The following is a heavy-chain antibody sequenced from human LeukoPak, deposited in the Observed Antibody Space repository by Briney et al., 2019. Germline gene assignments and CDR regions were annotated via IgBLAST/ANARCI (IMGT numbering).Heavy chain of an antibody. CDR2: IYYSGTT. CDR3: ARARPRYSSSWYSDYFDY. CDR1: GGSISSGDYY. D-gene: IGHD6-13*01. J-gene: IGHJ4*02. V-gene: IGHV4-39*07. Sequence: SETLSLTCTVSGGSISSGDYYWSWIRQPPGKGLEWIGSIYYSGTTFYNPSLKSRVTISVDTSKNHFSLKLSSVTAADTAVYYCARARPRYSSSWYSDYFDYWGQGTPVTVSS.